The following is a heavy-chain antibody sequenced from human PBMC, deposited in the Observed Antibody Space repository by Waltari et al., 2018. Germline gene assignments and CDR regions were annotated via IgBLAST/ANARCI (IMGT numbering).Heavy chain of an antibody. CDR3: AKPSKLELRFGFDY. CDR1: GFTFSSYA. D-gene: IGHD1-7*01. V-gene: IGHV3-23*04. Sequence: EVQLVESGGGLVQPGGSLRLSCAASGFTFSSYAMSWVRQAPGKGLEWVSAISGSGGSTDYAGSGKGLFTISRDNSKNTLYLQMNSLRAEDTAVYYCAKPSKLELRFGFDYWGQGTLVTVSS. CDR2: ISGSGGST. J-gene: IGHJ4*02.